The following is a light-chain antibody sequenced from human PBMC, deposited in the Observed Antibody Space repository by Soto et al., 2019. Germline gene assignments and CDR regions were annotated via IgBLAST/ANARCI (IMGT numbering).Light chain of an antibody. J-gene: IGKJ4*01. CDR3: QQYNNWPPLT. CDR2: GAS. Sequence: EIVMTQSPATLSVSPGERATLSCRGSQSVSSNLAWYQQKPGQAPRLLIYGASTRATGIPARFSCSGSGTEFTLTIRSLQSEDFAVYYCQQYNNWPPLTFGGGTKVDIK. CDR1: QSVSSN. V-gene: IGKV3-15*01.